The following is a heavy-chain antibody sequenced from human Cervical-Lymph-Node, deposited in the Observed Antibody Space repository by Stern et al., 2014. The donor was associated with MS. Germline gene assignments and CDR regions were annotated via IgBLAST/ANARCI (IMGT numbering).Heavy chain of an antibody. CDR1: GYTFINYW. J-gene: IGHJ5*02. D-gene: IGHD2-8*01. CDR3: AGRGFCIDGRCCAEGWFDP. V-gene: IGHV5-51*01. CDR2: IYPGDTEF. Sequence: VQLVQSEAEVKKPGESLKISCKASGYTFINYWIGWVRQVPGKGLEWMGSIYPGDTEFRYSPSSQVQVPISADKSINTAYLQWSSLKASDTGMYYCAGRGFCIDGRCCAEGWFDPWGQGTLVTVSS.